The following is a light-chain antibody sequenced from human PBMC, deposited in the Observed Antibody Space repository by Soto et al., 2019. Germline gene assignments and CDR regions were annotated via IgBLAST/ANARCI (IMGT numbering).Light chain of an antibody. V-gene: IGKV3-20*01. CDR3: QQYGSSLIT. Sequence: EIELTQSPGTLSLSPGERATLSCRASQSISSTLLAWYQQKTGKAPRLLIYSSSIRATGIPDRFSGSGSGTDFTLTISSLEPEDFAVYYCQQYGSSLITFGQGTRLEIK. CDR1: QSISSTL. CDR2: SSS. J-gene: IGKJ5*01.